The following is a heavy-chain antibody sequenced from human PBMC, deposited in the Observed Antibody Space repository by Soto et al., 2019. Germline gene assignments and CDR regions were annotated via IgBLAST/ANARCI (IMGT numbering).Heavy chain of an antibody. V-gene: IGHV1-46*01. D-gene: IGHD4-17*01. J-gene: IGHJ5*02. CDR3: ARGSSTVTIGGWFDP. Sequence: ASVKVSCKASGGTFSSYAISWVRQAPGQGLEWMGIINPSGGSTSYAQKFQGRVTMTRDTSTSTVYMELSSLRSEYTAVYYCARGSSTVTIGGWFDPWGQGTLVTVSS. CDR2: INPSGGST. CDR1: GGTFSSYA.